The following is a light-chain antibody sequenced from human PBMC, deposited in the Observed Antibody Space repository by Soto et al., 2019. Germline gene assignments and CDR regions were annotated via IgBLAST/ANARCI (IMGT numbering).Light chain of an antibody. V-gene: IGLV2-14*01. CDR2: DVS. CDR1: SSDVGGYNY. J-gene: IGLJ2*01. Sequence: QSVLTQPASVSGAPGQSITLSCTGTSSDVGGYNYVSWYQQHPGKAPKLRMYDVSNRPSGGSNRFSGSKSGNTASLTISGLQAEDEADYYCSSYTSSSTVVFGGGTKRTVL. CDR3: SSYTSSSTVV.